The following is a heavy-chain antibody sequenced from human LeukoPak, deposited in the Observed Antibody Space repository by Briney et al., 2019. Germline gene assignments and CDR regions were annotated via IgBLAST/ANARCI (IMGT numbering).Heavy chain of an antibody. J-gene: IGHJ3*02. CDR3: AHRRKYYYDSSGYRGAFDI. Sequence: SGPTLVNPTQTLTLTCTFSGFSLSTSGVGVGWIRQPPGKALEWLALIYWDDDKRCSPSLKSRLTITKDTSKNQVVLTMTNMDPVATATYYSAHRRKYYYDSSGYRGAFDIWGQGTMVTVSS. CDR2: IYWDDDK. CDR1: GFSLSTSGVG. V-gene: IGHV2-5*02. D-gene: IGHD3-22*01.